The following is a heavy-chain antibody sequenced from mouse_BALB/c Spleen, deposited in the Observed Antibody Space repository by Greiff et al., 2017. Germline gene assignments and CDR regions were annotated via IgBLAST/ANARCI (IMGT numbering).Heavy chain of an antibody. J-gene: IGHJ4*01. D-gene: IGHD2-10*02. CDR1: GFTFSSFG. Sequence: EVQRVESGGGLVQPGGSRKLSCAASGFTFSSFGMHWVRQAPEKGLEWVAYISSGSSTIYYADTVKGRFTIARDNPKNTLFLQLTSLKSEDTAMYYCARWYVKGAMDYWGQGTSVTVSA. CDR3: ARWYVKGAMDY. CDR2: ISSGSSTI. V-gene: IGHV5-17*02.